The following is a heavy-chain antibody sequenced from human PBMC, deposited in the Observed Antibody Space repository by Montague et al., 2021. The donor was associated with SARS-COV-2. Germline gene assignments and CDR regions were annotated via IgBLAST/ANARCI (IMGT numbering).Heavy chain of an antibody. V-gene: IGHV3-48*03. J-gene: IGHJ6*02. CDR3: ARGVSDRLLWGYGMDV. Sequence: SLRLSCAASGFTFSSYEMNWVRQAPGKGLEWVSYISSSGSTIYYADSVKGRFTISRDNAKNSLYLQMNSLRVEDTAVYYCARGVSDRLLWGYGMDVWGQGTTVTVSS. CDR2: ISSSGSTI. D-gene: IGHD3/OR15-3a*01. CDR1: GFTFSSYE.